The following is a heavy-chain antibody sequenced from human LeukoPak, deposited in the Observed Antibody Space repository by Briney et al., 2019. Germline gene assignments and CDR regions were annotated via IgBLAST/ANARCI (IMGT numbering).Heavy chain of an antibody. CDR2: ITASGDRT. CDR3: ARRDIVVVVSASDY. CDR1: GFTFSSYA. J-gene: IGHJ4*02. D-gene: IGHD2-15*01. V-gene: IGHV3-23*01. Sequence: GGSLRLSCAASGFTFSSYAMHWVRQAPGKGLEWVSGITASGDRTFYGDSVRGRFTMSRDNSKNTVYLQMNSLRVDDTAVYYCARRDIVVVVSASDYWGQGTLVTVSS.